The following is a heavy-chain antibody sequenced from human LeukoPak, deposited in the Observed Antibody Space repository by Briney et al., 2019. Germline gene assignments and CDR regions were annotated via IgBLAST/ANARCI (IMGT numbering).Heavy chain of an antibody. CDR2: IYYSGST. CDR3: AGLQLFRRIDY. J-gene: IGHJ4*02. Sequence: PSETLSLTCTVSGGSTSSSSYYWGWIRQPPGKGLEWIGAIYYSGSTYYNPSLKSRVTISVDTSKNQFSLKLSSVTAADTAVYYCAGLQLFRRIDYWGQGTLVTVSS. V-gene: IGHV4-39*01. D-gene: IGHD3-10*02. CDR1: GGSTSSSSYY.